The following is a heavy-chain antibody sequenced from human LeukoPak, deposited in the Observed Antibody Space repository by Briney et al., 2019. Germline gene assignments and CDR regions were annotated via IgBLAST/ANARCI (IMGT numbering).Heavy chain of an antibody. CDR3: ARARVPRRNWFDP. V-gene: IGHV1-2*02. D-gene: IGHD2-2*01. CDR1: GYTFTGYY. Sequence: ASVKVSCKASGYTFTGYYMHWVRQAPGQGLEWMGWINPNSGGTNYAQKFQGRVTMTRDTSISTAYMELSSLRSDDTAVYYCARARVPRRNWFDPWGQGTLVTVSS. CDR2: INPNSGGT. J-gene: IGHJ5*02.